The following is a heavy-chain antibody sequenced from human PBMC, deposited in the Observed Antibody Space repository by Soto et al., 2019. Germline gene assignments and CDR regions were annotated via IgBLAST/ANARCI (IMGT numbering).Heavy chain of an antibody. Sequence: SVKVSFKVSGYTLTELSMHWVRQAPGKGLEWMGGFDPEDGETIYAQKFQGRVTMTEDTSTDTAYMELSSLRSEDTAVYYCATGLQVLSATRIDYWGQGTLVTVSS. CDR2: FDPEDGET. V-gene: IGHV1-24*01. J-gene: IGHJ4*02. CDR1: GYTLTELS. D-gene: IGHD2-2*01. CDR3: ATGLQVLSATRIDY.